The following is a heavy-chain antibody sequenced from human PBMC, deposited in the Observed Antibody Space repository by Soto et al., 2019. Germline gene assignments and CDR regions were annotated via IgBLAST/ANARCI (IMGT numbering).Heavy chain of an antibody. CDR2: SIHSFGRA. D-gene: IGHD4-17*01. V-gene: IGHV1-69*12. J-gene: IGHJ5*02. CDR3: ARDRGGISYGDPTT. CDR1: GGTFSSYA. Sequence: QVQLVQSLAEVKKPGSSLKVSCKASGGTFSSYAISWVRQASGQGLEWMGGSIHSFGRANYAQKFQGRVKITADESPSTAYMEMSSLRSEDTAVSYCARDRGGISYGDPTTWGQGTLVTVSS.